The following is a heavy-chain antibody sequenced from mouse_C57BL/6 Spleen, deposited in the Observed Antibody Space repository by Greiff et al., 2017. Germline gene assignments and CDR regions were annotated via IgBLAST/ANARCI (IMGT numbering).Heavy chain of an antibody. CDR2: IWSGGSP. Sequence: VQLQQSGPGLVQPSQSLSITCTGSGFSLTSYGVHWVRQPPGKGLEWLGVIWSGGSPDYNAAFISRLSISKVNSKSQVFFEMNSLQADDTAIYYCAKSGNYYGNGYYAMDYWGQGTSVTVSS. D-gene: IGHD2-1*01. V-gene: IGHV2-4*01. CDR1: GFSLTSYG. CDR3: AKSGNYYGNGYYAMDY. J-gene: IGHJ4*01.